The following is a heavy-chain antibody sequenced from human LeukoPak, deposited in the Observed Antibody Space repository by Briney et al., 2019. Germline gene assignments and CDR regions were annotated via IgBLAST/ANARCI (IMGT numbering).Heavy chain of an antibody. J-gene: IGHJ5*02. CDR1: GGSISSYY. V-gene: IGHV4-59*06. Sequence: SETLSLTCTVSGGSISSYYWSWIRQPPGKGLEWIGYINYSGSTFHYNPSLESRVTISVDTSKNQFSLRLSSVTAADTAVYYCASTNCSSASCYGANWFDPWGQGTLVTVSS. CDR3: ASTNCSSASCYGANWFDP. CDR2: INYSGST. D-gene: IGHD2-2*01.